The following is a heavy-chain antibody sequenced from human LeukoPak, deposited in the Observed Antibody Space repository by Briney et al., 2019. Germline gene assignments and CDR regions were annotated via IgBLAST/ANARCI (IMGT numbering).Heavy chain of an antibody. D-gene: IGHD3-10*02. Sequence: ASVKVSCKASGYTFTSYAMHWVRQAPGQRLEWMGWINAGNGNTKYSQKFKGRVTMTRDTSLNTAHMEVTGLTFGDTAVYYCAREWGPNYVQGWFDPWGQGTLVSVSS. CDR1: GYTFTSYA. CDR2: INAGNGNT. CDR3: AREWGPNYVQGWFDP. V-gene: IGHV1-3*01. J-gene: IGHJ5*02.